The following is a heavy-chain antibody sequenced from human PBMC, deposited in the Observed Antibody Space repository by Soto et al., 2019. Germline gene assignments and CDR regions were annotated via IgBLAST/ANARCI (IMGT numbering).Heavy chain of an antibody. V-gene: IGHV5-10-1*01. D-gene: IGHD1-7*01. CDR3: ARHGQDTGTPYSVDGMDV. CDR1: GYSFISHW. J-gene: IGHJ6*02. CDR2: IDPSDSYT. Sequence: GESLKISCKGSGYSFISHWTTWVRQMPGKGLEWMGKIDPSDSYTNYSPSFQGHVTISGDKSISTVYLHWSSLKASDTAMYYCARHGQDTGTPYSVDGMDVWGQGTTVTVSS.